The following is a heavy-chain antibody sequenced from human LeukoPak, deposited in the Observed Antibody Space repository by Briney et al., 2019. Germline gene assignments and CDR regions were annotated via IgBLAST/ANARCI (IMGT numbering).Heavy chain of an antibody. Sequence: PSETLSLTCAVYGGSFSGYYWSWIRQPPGKGLEWIGEINHSGFTNYNPSLKSRVTMSIDTSKNQFSLKLSSVTVADTAVHYCARGVVVVPAAYNYYYYMDVWGKGTTVTVSS. D-gene: IGHD2-2*01. J-gene: IGHJ6*03. CDR1: GGSFSGYY. CDR3: ARGVVVVPAAYNYYYYMDV. CDR2: INHSGFT. V-gene: IGHV4-34*01.